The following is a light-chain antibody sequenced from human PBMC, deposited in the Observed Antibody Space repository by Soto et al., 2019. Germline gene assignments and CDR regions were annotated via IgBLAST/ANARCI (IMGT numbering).Light chain of an antibody. CDR2: GAS. J-gene: IGKJ2*01. CDR1: QSISTN. CDR3: HQYNNWPPYT. V-gene: IGKV3-15*01. Sequence: EIVMTQSPATLSVFPGERATLSCRASQSISTNLAWYQQKPGRAPRLLIYGASARATGIPARFSGSGSGTEFTPTLSSLQSEDFAVYYCHQYNNWPPYTFGQGTKLEIK.